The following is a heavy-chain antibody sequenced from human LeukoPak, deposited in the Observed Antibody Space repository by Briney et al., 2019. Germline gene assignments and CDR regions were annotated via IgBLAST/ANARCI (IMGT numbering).Heavy chain of an antibody. Sequence: GGSLTLSCADYGLTVSSEYLAWVRQAPGKGLEWISVIYGAGATYYADSVEGRFTISRDTYNNALYLQMNSLRVEDTAVYHCARLLPASRHYFDYWGRGTPVTVSS. V-gene: IGHV3-53*01. CDR3: ARLLPASRHYFDY. CDR1: GLTVSSEY. J-gene: IGHJ4*02. D-gene: IGHD6-6*01. CDR2: IYGAGAT.